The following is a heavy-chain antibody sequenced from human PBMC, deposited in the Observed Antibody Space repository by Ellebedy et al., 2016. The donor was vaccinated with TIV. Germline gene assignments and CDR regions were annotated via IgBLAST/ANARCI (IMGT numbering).Heavy chain of an antibody. CDR1: GDRVSTDLG. CDR2: TYYRSKWNN. CDR3: ARGWFGSGMGV. V-gene: IGHV6-1*01. D-gene: IGHD3-10*01. Sequence: SETLSLTCVISGDRVSTDLGWHWIRPSPSRGLEWLGRTYYRSKWNNDYAVSLKSRITINPDTSKNQFSLQLNSVTPEDTAVYYCARGWFGSGMGVWGQGTTVTVSS. J-gene: IGHJ6*02.